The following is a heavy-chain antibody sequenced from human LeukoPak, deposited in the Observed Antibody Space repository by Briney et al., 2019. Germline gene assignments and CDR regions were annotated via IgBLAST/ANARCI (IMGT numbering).Heavy chain of an antibody. V-gene: IGHV3-21*01. CDR3: ARDPYSGSYGDSYYYYMDV. CDR1: GFTFSSYS. J-gene: IGHJ6*03. Sequence: PGGSLRLSCAASGFTFSSYSMNWVRQAPGKGLEWVSSISSSSSYIYYADSVKGRFTISRDNAKNSLYLQMNSLRAEDTAVYYCARDPYSGSYGDSYYYYMDVWGKGTTVTISS. D-gene: IGHD1-26*01. CDR2: ISSSSSYI.